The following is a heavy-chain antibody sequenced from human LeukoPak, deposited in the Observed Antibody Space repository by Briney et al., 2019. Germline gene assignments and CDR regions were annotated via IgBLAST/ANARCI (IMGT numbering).Heavy chain of an antibody. CDR1: GFTFSSYA. V-gene: IGHV3-23*01. CDR3: AREGAGAFDY. Sequence: GGSLRLSCAASGFTFSSYAMSWVRQAPGKGLEWVSAITSTGGSTYYADPVKGRFTISRDNSKNTLHVQMNSLRAEDTAIYYCAREGAGAFDYWGQGTLVTVSS. J-gene: IGHJ4*02. D-gene: IGHD1-26*01. CDR2: ITSTGGST.